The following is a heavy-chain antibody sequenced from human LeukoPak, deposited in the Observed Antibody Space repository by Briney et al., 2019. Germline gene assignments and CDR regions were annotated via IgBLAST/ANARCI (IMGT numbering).Heavy chain of an antibody. CDR1: GFTVSSNY. CDR2: IYSGGST. J-gene: IGHJ4*02. CDR3: ARQLLGTGDY. Sequence: GGSLRLSCAASGFTVSSNYMNWARQAPGKGLEWVSVIYSGGSTYYADYVKGRFTISRDNSKNTLYLQMNSLRAEDTAVYYCARQLLGTGDYWGQGTLVTVSS. D-gene: IGHD3-16*01. V-gene: IGHV3-53*01.